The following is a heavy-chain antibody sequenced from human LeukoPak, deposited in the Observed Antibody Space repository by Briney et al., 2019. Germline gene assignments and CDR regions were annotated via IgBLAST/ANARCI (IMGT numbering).Heavy chain of an antibody. J-gene: IGHJ4*02. V-gene: IGHV3-66*01. CDR1: GIIVSNNY. CDR2: IYSGGST. D-gene: IGHD3-3*01. Sequence: GGSLKLSCAASGIIVSNNYMSWVRQAPGKGLEWVSVIYSGGSTYYADSVKGRFTISRDNSKNTLYLQMNSLRAEDAAVYYCARSRFLEWYNDYWGQGTLVTVSS. CDR3: ARSRFLEWYNDY.